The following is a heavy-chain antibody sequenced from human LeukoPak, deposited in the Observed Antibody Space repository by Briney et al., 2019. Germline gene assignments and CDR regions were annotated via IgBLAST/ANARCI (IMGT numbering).Heavy chain of an antibody. CDR3: ARAGEAAAGYYYYGMDA. Sequence: GGSLRLSCAASGFTFSSYWMHWVRQAPGKGLVWVSRINSDGSSTSYADSVKGRFTISRDNAKNTLYLQMNSLRAEDTAVYYCARAGEAAAGYYYYGMDAWGQGTTVTVPS. CDR2: INSDGSST. CDR1: GFTFSSYW. V-gene: IGHV3-74*01. D-gene: IGHD6-13*01. J-gene: IGHJ6*02.